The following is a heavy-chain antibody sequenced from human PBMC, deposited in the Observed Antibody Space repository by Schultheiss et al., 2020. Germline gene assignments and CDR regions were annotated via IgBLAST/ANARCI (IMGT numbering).Heavy chain of an antibody. Sequence: SETLSLTCAVYGGSFSGYYWSWIRQPPGKGLEWIGEINHSGSTNYNPSLKSRVTISVDTSKNQFSLKLSSVTAADTAVYYCARPITMVRGAYYGMDVWGQGTTVTVSS. J-gene: IGHJ6*02. V-gene: IGHV4-34*01. CDR2: INHSGST. D-gene: IGHD3-10*01. CDR3: ARPITMVRGAYYGMDV. CDR1: GGSFSGYY.